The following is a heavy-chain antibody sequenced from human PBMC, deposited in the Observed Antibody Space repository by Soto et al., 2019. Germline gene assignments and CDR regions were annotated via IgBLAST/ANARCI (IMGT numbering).Heavy chain of an antibody. D-gene: IGHD2-8*01. CDR2: IYETGAT. CDR3: ARVEKYCNTGRCGAFDH. Sequence: QVQLQESGSGLVKPSQTLSLTCTVSGGLIASGGYYWSWVRQPPGKGLEWIGYIYETGATYYSASLKSRLTISVDTSENQFSLRLTSVTAADTAVYYCARVEKYCNTGRCGAFDHWGQGIQVTVSS. J-gene: IGHJ4*02. V-gene: IGHV4-31*03. CDR1: GGLIASGGYY.